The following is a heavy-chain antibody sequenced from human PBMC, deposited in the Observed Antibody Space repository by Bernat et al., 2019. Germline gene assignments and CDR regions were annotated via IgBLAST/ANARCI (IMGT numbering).Heavy chain of an antibody. J-gene: IGHJ4*02. Sequence: EVQLVESGGGLVQPGGSLRVSCAASGLTIANIHMSWVRQAPGKGLEWVSHIDDGGSRYYADYVKGRFTIYRDNSQNALFLLMNSLRVENTAVYYCVGESHQSGWVWGRGTLVTVSP. CDR1: GLTIANIH. D-gene: IGHD6-19*01. CDR2: IDDGGSR. CDR3: VGESHQSGWV. V-gene: IGHV3-66*01.